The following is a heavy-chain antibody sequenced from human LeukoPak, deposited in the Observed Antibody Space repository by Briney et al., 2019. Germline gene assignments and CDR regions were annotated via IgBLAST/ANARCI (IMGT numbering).Heavy chain of an antibody. D-gene: IGHD3-3*01. Sequence: SETLSLTCGVSGYSISSGYYWGWIRQPPGKGLEWFGSNYHSGSTYYNPSLKSRVTISVDTSKNQFSLKLRSVIAADAAVYYCARWDSGEWFHDAFDIWGQGTRVTVSS. V-gene: IGHV4-38-2*01. CDR1: GYSISSGYY. J-gene: IGHJ3*02. CDR3: ARWDSGEWFHDAFDI. CDR2: NYHSGST.